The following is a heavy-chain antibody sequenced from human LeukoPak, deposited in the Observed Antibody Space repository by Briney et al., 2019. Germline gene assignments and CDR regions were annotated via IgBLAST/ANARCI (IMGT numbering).Heavy chain of an antibody. D-gene: IGHD2-8*02. CDR1: GFTFSNYA. CDR2: ISDSGGRT. Sequence: PGGSLRLSCAASGFTFSNYAMNWVRQAPGKGLEWVPTISDSGGRTNYADSVKGRFTISRDSSKNTLYLQMNNLRAEDTAVYYCATYRQVLLPFESWGQGTLVTVSS. V-gene: IGHV3-23*01. J-gene: IGHJ4*02. CDR3: ATYRQVLLPFES.